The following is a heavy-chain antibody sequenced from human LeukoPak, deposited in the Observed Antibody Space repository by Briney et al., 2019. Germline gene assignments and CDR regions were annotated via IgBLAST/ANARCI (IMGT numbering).Heavy chain of an antibody. D-gene: IGHD2-15*01. CDR3: ARRPRYCSGGSCFFDP. CDR1: GYNFTTYW. CDR2: IYPGDSDT. V-gene: IGHV5-51*01. J-gene: IGHJ5*02. Sequence: GESLQISCKGSGYNFTTYWIGWVRQMPGKGLEWMGIIYPGDSDTRYSPSFQGQVTISADKSINTAYLQWSSLKASDTAMYYCARRPRYCSGGSCFFDPWGQGTLVTVSS.